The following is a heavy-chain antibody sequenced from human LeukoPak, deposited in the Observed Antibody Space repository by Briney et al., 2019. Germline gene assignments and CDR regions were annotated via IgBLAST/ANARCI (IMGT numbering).Heavy chain of an antibody. CDR1: GGAISSGSYF. V-gene: IGHV4-61*02. D-gene: IGHD3-9*01. Sequence: PSETLSLTXTVPGGAISSGSYFWSSIRQPAGIGLDWIGRIQTSGSTNYNPSLKSRVTISIDTSQNQFSLKLSSVTAADTAVYYCAKAPHYDILTGYYAEGWFDPWGQGTLVTVSS. J-gene: IGHJ5*02. CDR3: AKAPHYDILTGYYAEGWFDP. CDR2: IQTSGST.